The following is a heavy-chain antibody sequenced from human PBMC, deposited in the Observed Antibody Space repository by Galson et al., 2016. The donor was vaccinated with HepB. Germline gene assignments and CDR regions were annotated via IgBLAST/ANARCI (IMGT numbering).Heavy chain of an antibody. V-gene: IGHV4-34*01. CDR1: GGSFSGNF. CDR3: ARAEEYSNSWYFDS. Sequence: SETLSLTCAVSGGSFSGNFWSWIRQPPGKGLEWIGEINHSGSTNYNPSLKSRVTISIDTSKNQFSLKMSSVTAADTAVYYCARAEEYSNSWYFDSWGQGTLVTVSS. D-gene: IGHD6-13*01. CDR2: INHSGST. J-gene: IGHJ4*02.